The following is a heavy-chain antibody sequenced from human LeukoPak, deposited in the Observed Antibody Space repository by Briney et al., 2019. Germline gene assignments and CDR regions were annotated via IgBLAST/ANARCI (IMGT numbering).Heavy chain of an antibody. J-gene: IGHJ5*02. CDR1: GGSFSGYY. CDR2: INHSGST. V-gene: IGHV4-34*01. CDR3: ARRSGSYLWGVLFDP. D-gene: IGHD3-10*01. Sequence: PSETLSLTCAVYGGSFSGYYWSWIRQPPGKGLEWIGEINHSGSTNYNPSLKSRVTISVDTSKNQFSLKLSSVTAADTAVYYCARRSGSYLWGVLFDPWGQGTLVTVSS.